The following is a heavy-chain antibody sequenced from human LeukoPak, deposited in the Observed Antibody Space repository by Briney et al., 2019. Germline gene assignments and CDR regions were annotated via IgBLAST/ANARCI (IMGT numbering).Heavy chain of an antibody. V-gene: IGHV3-48*03. Sequence: GGSLRLSCAASGFTFSSYEMNWVRQAPGKGLEWVSYISSSGSTIYYADSVKGRFTVSRDNAKNSLYLQMNSLRAEDTAVYYCARRRYSGSSQHFDYWGQGTLVTVSS. CDR3: ARRRYSGSSQHFDY. J-gene: IGHJ4*02. CDR1: GFTFSSYE. CDR2: ISSSGSTI. D-gene: IGHD1-26*01.